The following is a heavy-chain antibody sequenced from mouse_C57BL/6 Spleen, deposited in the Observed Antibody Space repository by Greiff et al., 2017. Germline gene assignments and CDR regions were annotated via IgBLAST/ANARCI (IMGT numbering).Heavy chain of an antibody. Sequence: QVQLKQSGAELVKPGASVKISCKASGYAFSSYWMNWVKQRPGKGLEWIGQIYPGDGDTNYNGKFKGKATLTADKSSSTAYMQLSSLTSEDSAVYFCARSTGDRGFFDYWGQGTTLTVSS. CDR2: IYPGDGDT. V-gene: IGHV1-80*01. D-gene: IGHD4-1*02. CDR3: ARSTGDRGFFDY. J-gene: IGHJ2*01. CDR1: GYAFSSYW.